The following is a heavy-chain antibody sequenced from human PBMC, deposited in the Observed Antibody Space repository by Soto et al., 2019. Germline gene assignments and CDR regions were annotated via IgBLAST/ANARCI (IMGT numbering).Heavy chain of an antibody. V-gene: IGHV3-23*01. CDR3: ATSQLRFLEWLRYDY. J-gene: IGHJ4*02. Sequence: GGSLRLSCAASGFTFSSYAMSWVRQAPGKGLEWVSAISGSGGSTYYADSVKGRFTISRDNSKNSLYLQMNSLRAEDTAVYYCATSQLRFLEWLRYDYWGQGTLVTVSS. CDR1: GFTFSSYA. CDR2: ISGSGGST. D-gene: IGHD3-3*01.